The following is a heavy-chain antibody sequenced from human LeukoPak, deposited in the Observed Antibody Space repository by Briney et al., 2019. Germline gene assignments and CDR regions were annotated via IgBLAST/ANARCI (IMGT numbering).Heavy chain of an antibody. CDR1: GFTFSSYA. D-gene: IGHD2/OR15-2a*01. CDR3: ATKRNIVTTSADDF. CDR2: ITGSGGDT. J-gene: IGHJ4*02. Sequence: PGGSLRLSCAASGFTFSSYAVSWVRQAPGKGLEWVSGITGSGGDTYYADSVKGRFTISRDNSKNTLYLQMTSLRAEDTAAYYCATKRNIVTTSADDFWGQGTLVTVSS. V-gene: IGHV3-23*01.